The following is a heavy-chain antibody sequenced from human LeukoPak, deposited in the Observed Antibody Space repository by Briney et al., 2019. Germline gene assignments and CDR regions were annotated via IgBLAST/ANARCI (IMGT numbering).Heavy chain of an antibody. CDR2: ISGSGGST. V-gene: IGHV3-23*01. CDR3: AKDLSWKYCSSTSCYQSSFDY. J-gene: IGHJ4*02. Sequence: GGSLRLSCAASRVTFSNYAMTWVRQAPGKGLEWVSAISGSGGSTYYADSVKGRFTISRDNSKNTLYLQMDSLRAEDTAVYYCAKDLSWKYCSSTSCYQSSFDYWGQGTLVTVSS. D-gene: IGHD2-2*01. CDR1: RVTFSNYA.